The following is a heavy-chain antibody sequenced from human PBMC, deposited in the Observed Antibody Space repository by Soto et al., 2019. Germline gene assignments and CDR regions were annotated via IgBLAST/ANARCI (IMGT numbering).Heavy chain of an antibody. V-gene: IGHV4-59*08. CDR1: GASISRHY. J-gene: IGHJ6*03. D-gene: IGHD6-13*01. CDR2: IYYSGST. CDR3: ATRTILGTFYYFMDV. Sequence: TSETLSLPCTVSGASISRHYCHWILQHPGKGLEWIGCIYYSGSTYYKPSLKSRVTISVDTSKNQFSLRLSSVTAADTAIYYCATRTILGTFYYFMDVWGKGTTVTVSS.